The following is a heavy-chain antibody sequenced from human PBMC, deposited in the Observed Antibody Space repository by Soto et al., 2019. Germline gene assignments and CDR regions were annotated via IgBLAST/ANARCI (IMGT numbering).Heavy chain of an antibody. J-gene: IGHJ4*02. CDR3: ASARPTVTTFDY. Sequence: PSETLSLTCTVSGGSISSSSYYWGWIRQPPGKGLEWIGSIYYSGSTYYNPSLKSRVTISVDTSKNQFSLKLSSVTAADTAVYYCASARPTVTTFDYWGQGTLVTVSS. V-gene: IGHV4-39*01. CDR1: GGSISSSSYY. CDR2: IYYSGST. D-gene: IGHD4-17*01.